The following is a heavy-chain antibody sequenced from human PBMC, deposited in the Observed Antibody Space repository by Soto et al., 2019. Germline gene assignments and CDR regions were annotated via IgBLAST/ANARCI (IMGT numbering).Heavy chain of an antibody. CDR3: AHSPGIAVDVRRGWFDP. J-gene: IGHJ5*02. Sequence: KESGPTLVTPTQTLTLTCTFSGFSLSTSGVGVGWIRQPPGKALEWLALIYWDDDKRYSPSLKSRLTITKDTSKNQVVLTMTNMDPVDTATYYCAHSPGIAVDVRRGWFDPWGQGTLVTVSS. D-gene: IGHD6-19*01. CDR2: IYWDDDK. V-gene: IGHV2-5*02. CDR1: GFSLSTSGVG.